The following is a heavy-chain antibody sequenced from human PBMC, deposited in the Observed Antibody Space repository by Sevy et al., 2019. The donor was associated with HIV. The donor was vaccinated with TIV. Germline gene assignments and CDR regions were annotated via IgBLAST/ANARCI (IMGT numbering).Heavy chain of an antibody. Sequence: SETLSLTCTVSGGSISSSSYYWGWIRQPPGKGLEWIGSIYYGGSTYYNPSLKSRVTISVDTSKNQFSLKLSSVTAADTAVYYCASQREEGQGLRFLEWLLSGDNWFDPWGQGTLVTVSS. CDR2: IYYGGST. J-gene: IGHJ5*02. CDR3: ASQREEGQGLRFLEWLLSGDNWFDP. V-gene: IGHV4-39*01. CDR1: GGSISSSSYY. D-gene: IGHD3-3*01.